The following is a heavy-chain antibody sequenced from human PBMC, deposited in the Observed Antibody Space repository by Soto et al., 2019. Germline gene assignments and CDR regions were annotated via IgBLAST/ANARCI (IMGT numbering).Heavy chain of an antibody. CDR3: AREKTSYGMDV. Sequence: QVQLVQSGAEVKKPGASVKVSCKASGYTFTSYDINWVRQAPGQVLEWMGWMNTNSGNTGYAQKFQGRVTMTRNTSISTAYMELSSLRSEDTAVYYFAREKTSYGMDVWGQGTTVTVSS. CDR1: GYTFTSYD. V-gene: IGHV1-8*01. J-gene: IGHJ6*02. CDR2: MNTNSGNT.